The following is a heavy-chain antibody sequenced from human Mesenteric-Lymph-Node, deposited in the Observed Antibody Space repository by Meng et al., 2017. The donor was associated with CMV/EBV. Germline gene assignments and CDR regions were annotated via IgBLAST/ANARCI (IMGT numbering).Heavy chain of an antibody. V-gene: IGHV3-20*04. J-gene: IGHJ4*02. CDR2: INWNGGST. CDR3: ARGTFLEWLSSDLDPIEY. CDR1: GFTFDDYG. Sequence: GESLKISCAASGFTFDDYGMSWVRQAPGKGLEWVSGINWNGGSTGYADSVKGRFTISRDNAKNSLYLQMNSLRAEDTALYYCARGTFLEWLSSDLDPIEYWGQGTLVTVSS. D-gene: IGHD3-3*01.